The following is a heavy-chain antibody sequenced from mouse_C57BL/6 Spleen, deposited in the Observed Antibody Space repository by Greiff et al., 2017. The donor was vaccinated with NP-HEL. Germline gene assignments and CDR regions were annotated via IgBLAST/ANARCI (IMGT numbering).Heavy chain of an antibody. CDR1: GFTIKNTY. D-gene: IGHD1-1*01. J-gene: IGHJ1*03. CDR2: IDPANGNT. CDR3: ARSYYGTPYFDV. V-gene: IGHV14-3*01. Sequence: VQLQQSVAELVRPGASVKLSCTASGFTIKNTYMHWVKQRPEQGLEWIGRIDPANGNTKYAPKFQGKATITADTSSNTAYLQLSSLTSEDTAIYYCARSYYGTPYFDVWGTGTTVTVSS.